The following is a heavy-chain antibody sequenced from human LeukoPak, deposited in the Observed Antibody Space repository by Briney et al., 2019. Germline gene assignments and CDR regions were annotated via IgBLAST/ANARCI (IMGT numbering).Heavy chain of an antibody. V-gene: IGHV3-15*01. D-gene: IGHD6-13*01. CDR2: IKSKTDGGKT. Sequence: GGSLRLSCAASGFTFSNSWMSWVRQAPGKGLEWVGRIKSKTDGGKTDYAAPRKGRFTISRDDSKNTLYLQMNSLKTEDTAVYYCTTDIHSSSDYWGQGTLVTVSS. CDR3: TTDIHSSSDY. J-gene: IGHJ4*02. CDR1: GFTFSNSW.